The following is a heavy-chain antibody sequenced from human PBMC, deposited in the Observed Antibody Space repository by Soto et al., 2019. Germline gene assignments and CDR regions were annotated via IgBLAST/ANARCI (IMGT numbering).Heavy chain of an antibody. V-gene: IGHV3-30*04. D-gene: IGHD2-15*01. CDR3: ARDLCSGGSCYYYYGMDG. J-gene: IGHJ6*02. Sequence: TGGSLRLSCAASGFTFSSYAMNWVRQAPGKGLEWVAVISYDGRNKYYADSVKGRFTISRDNSKNRRCLKMNSLRAEDTAVYYCARDLCSGGSCYYYYGMDGWGQGTTVTVSS. CDR1: GFTFSSYA. CDR2: ISYDGRNK.